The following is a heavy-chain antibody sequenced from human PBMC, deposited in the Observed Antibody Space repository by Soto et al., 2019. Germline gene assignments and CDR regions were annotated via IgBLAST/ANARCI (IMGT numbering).Heavy chain of an antibody. D-gene: IGHD2-2*01. V-gene: IGHV1-69*12. CDR3: ARNAVLVPAAILGYYYGMDV. Sequence: QVQLVQSGAEVKKPGSSVKVSCKASGGTFSSYAISWVRQAPGQGLEWMGGIIPIFGTANYAQKFQGRVTMTADESTSKAYMELSSLRSEDTAVYYCARNAVLVPAAILGYYYGMDVWGQGTTVTVSS. CDR2: IIPIFGTA. CDR1: GGTFSSYA. J-gene: IGHJ6*02.